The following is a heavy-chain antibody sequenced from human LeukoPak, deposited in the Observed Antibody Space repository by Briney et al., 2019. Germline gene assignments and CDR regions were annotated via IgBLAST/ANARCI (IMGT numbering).Heavy chain of an antibody. CDR1: GFTVSSNY. D-gene: IGHD6-19*01. J-gene: IGHJ5*02. Sequence: PGGYLRLYCAASGFTVSSNYMSWVRPAPGQGLEGGSVIYSGGSTYYADSVKGRFTISRDNSKNTLYLQMNSLRAEDTAVYYCARVWYSSGLNWFDPWGQGTLVTVSS. CDR2: IYSGGST. V-gene: IGHV3-53*01. CDR3: ARVWYSSGLNWFDP.